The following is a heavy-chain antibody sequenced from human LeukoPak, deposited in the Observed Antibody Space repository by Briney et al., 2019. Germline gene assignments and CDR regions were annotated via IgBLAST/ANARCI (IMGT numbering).Heavy chain of an antibody. J-gene: IGHJ6*02. Sequence: GGSLRLSCAASGFTVSSNYMSWVRQAPGKGLEWVSVIYSGGSTYYADSVKGRFTISRDNSENTLYLQMNSLRAEDTAVYYCARDLRYYYDSSAPEGSYGMDVWGQGTTVTVSS. D-gene: IGHD3-22*01. CDR3: ARDLRYYYDSSAPEGSYGMDV. CDR1: GFTVSSNY. CDR2: IYSGGST. V-gene: IGHV3-66*02.